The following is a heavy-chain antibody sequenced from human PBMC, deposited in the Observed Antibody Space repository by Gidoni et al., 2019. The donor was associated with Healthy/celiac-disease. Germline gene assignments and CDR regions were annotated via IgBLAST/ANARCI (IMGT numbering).Heavy chain of an antibody. Sequence: QLQLQESGSGLVKPSQTLSLTCAVSGGSISSGGYSWSWIRQPPGKGLDWIGYIYHSGSTYYNPSLKSRVTISVDRSKNQFSLKLSSVTAADTAVYYCARNSVYYYDSSGYFYYYYYYMDVWGKGTTVTVSS. V-gene: IGHV4-30-2*01. J-gene: IGHJ6*03. D-gene: IGHD3-22*01. CDR3: ARNSVYYYDSSGYFYYYYYYMDV. CDR1: GGSISSGGYS. CDR2: IYHSGST.